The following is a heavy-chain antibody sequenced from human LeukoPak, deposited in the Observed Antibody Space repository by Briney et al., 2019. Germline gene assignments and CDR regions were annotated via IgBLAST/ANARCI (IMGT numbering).Heavy chain of an antibody. Sequence: SETLSLTCTVSGGSISSYYWSWIRQPPGKGLEWIGYIYYSGSTNYNPSLKSRVTISVDTSKNQFSLKLSSVTAADTAVYYCARQIAAAGIYWYFDLWGRGTLVTVSS. D-gene: IGHD6-13*01. J-gene: IGHJ2*01. CDR2: IYYSGST. CDR1: GGSISSYY. V-gene: IGHV4-59*08. CDR3: ARQIAAAGIYWYFDL.